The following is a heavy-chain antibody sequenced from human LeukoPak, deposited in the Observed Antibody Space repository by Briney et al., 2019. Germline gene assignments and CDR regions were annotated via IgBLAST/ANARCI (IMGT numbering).Heavy chain of an antibody. CDR1: GDSVSRSDSY. V-gene: IGHV4-39*01. J-gene: IGHJ1*01. Sequence: PSETLSLTCTLFGDSVSRSDSYWDWIRQPPGKGLEWIGTIYYSGRTYYSPSPKSRVTLSVDMSNNQFSLTLSSVTAADTALYFCARRRYYDSSGYLEWGQGTLVTVSS. CDR2: IYYSGRT. D-gene: IGHD3-22*01. CDR3: ARRRYYDSSGYLE.